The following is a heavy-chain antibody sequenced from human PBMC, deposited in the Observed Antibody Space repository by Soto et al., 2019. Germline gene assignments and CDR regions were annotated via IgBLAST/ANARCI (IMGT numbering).Heavy chain of an antibody. V-gene: IGHV5-51*01. CDR3: ARRGIWFGEYTFFDY. D-gene: IGHD3-10*01. Sequence: GESLKISCKGSGYSFTSYWIDWVRQMPGKGLEWMGIIYPGDSDTRYSPSFQGQVTISADKSISTAYLQWSSLKASDTAMYYCARRGIWFGEYTFFDYWGQGTLVTVSS. CDR1: GYSFTSYW. J-gene: IGHJ4*02. CDR2: IYPGDSDT.